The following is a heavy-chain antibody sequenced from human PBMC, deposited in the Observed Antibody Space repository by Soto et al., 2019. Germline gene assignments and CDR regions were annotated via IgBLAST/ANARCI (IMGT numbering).Heavy chain of an antibody. Sequence: QVRLVQSGAEVREPGSSVKVSCKASGGTFSSYRFNWVRQARGQGLEWLGGIVHIYRTADYAQKFQGRVTITAYESTRTVYMELSSLKSQDTALYYCARDSGAKLSSSWGQGTLVTVSS. CDR2: IVHIYRTA. V-gene: IGHV1-69*01. CDR1: GGTFSSYR. J-gene: IGHJ4*02. CDR3: ARDSGAKLSSS. D-gene: IGHD6-13*01.